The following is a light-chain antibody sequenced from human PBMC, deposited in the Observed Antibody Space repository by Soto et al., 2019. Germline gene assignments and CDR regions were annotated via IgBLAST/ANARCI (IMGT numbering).Light chain of an antibody. V-gene: IGLV2-23*02. CDR2: EVS. Sequence: QSVLTQPASVSGSPGQSITIPCTGTSSDVGSYNLVSWYQQHPGKAPKLMIYEVSKRPSGVSNRFSGSKSGNTASLTISGLQAEDEADYYCCSYAGSSSWVFGTGTKVTVL. J-gene: IGLJ1*01. CDR1: SSDVGSYNL. CDR3: CSYAGSSSWV.